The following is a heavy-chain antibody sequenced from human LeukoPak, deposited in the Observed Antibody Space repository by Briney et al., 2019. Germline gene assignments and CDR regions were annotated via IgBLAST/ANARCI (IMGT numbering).Heavy chain of an antibody. CDR2: IYYSGST. CDR1: GGSISSYY. Sequence: PSETLSLTCTVSGGSISSYYWSWIRQPPGKGLEWIGYIYYSGSTNYNPSLKSRVTISVDTSKNQFSLKLSSVTAADTAVYYCARGYPPHYYDPSGYYPLGYMDLWGKGTTVIVSS. V-gene: IGHV4-59*01. CDR3: ARGYPPHYYDPSGYYPLGYMDL. D-gene: IGHD3-22*01. J-gene: IGHJ6*03.